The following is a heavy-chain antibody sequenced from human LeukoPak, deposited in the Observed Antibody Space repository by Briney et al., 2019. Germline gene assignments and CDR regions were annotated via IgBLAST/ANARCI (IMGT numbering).Heavy chain of an antibody. CDR3: ARDYAIGGTGAWIDY. Sequence: PGRSLRLSCAASGFTFRTYGMHWVRQAPGKGLEWVAVISYDGSNQYYADSVKGRFTISRDNSKNTLYLQMNSLRAEDTTVFYCARDYAIGGTGAWIDYWGQGSLVTVSS. J-gene: IGHJ4*02. D-gene: IGHD2-8*01. CDR1: GFTFRTYG. V-gene: IGHV3-30*03. CDR2: ISYDGSNQ.